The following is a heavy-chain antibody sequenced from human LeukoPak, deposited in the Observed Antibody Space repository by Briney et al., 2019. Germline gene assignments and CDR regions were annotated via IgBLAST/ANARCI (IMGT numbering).Heavy chain of an antibody. D-gene: IGHD6-19*01. CDR3: ATATRSPQWLVFGLSYYFDY. J-gene: IGHJ4*02. V-gene: IGHV1-2*02. CDR1: GYTFTGYY. CDR2: INPNTGVT. Sequence: ASVKVSCKASGYTFTGYYIHWVRQAPGQGLEWMGWINPNTGVTNYAQKFQGRITMSRDTSTGTVYMELSSLRSEDTAVYYCATATRSPQWLVFGLSYYFDYWGQGTLVTVSS.